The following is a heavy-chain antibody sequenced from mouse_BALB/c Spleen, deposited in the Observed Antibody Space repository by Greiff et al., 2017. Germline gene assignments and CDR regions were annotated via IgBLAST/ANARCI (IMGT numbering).Heavy chain of an antibody. V-gene: IGHV5-17*02. D-gene: IGHD2-13*01. CDR3: ARKDDYYYAMDY. CDR2: ISSGSSTI. Sequence: DVMLVESGGGLVQPGGSRKLSCAASGFTFSSFGMHWVRQAPEKGLEWVAYISSGSSTIYYADTVKGRFTISRDNPKNTLFLQMTSLRSEDTAMYYCARKDDYYYAMDYWGQGTSVTVSS. J-gene: IGHJ4*01. CDR1: GFTFSSFG.